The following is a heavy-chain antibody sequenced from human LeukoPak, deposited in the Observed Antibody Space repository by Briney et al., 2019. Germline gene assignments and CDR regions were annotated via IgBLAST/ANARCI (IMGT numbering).Heavy chain of an antibody. Sequence: GRSLRLSCAASGFTFSSYGMHWVRQAPGKGLEWVAVIWYDGSNKYYADSVKGRFTISRDNSKNTLHLQINSLRAEDTAVYYCAREQPAAISYYYYGMDVWGQGTTVTVSS. D-gene: IGHD2-2*02. CDR1: GFTFSSYG. CDR3: AREQPAAISYYYYGMDV. J-gene: IGHJ6*02. V-gene: IGHV3-33*01. CDR2: IWYDGSNK.